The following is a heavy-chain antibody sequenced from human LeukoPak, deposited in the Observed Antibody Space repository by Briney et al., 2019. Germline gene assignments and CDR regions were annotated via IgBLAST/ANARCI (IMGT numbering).Heavy chain of an antibody. CDR3: ARQGTGTTPDRPFYYYDGMDV. D-gene: IGHD1-1*01. CDR2: ISSSGSTI. Sequence: KPGGSLRLSCAASGFTFSDYYMSWIRQAPGKGLEWVSYISSSGSTIYYADSVKGRFTISRDNAKNSLYLQMNSLRAEDTAVYYCARQGTGTTPDRPFYYYDGMDVWGQGTTVTVSS. CDR1: GFTFSDYY. V-gene: IGHV3-11*01. J-gene: IGHJ6*02.